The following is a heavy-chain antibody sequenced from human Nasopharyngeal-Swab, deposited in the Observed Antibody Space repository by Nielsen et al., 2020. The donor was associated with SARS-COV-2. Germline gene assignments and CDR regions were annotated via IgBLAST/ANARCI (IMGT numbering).Heavy chain of an antibody. V-gene: IGHV3-66*01. CDR2: IYSGGST. J-gene: IGHJ4*02. D-gene: IGHD4-17*01. Sequence: VRQMPGKGLEWVSVIYSGGSTYYADSVKGRFTISRDNSKNTLYLQMNSLRAEDTAVYYCARDLRTTVTGGDYWGQGTLVTVSS. CDR3: ARDLRTTVTGGDY.